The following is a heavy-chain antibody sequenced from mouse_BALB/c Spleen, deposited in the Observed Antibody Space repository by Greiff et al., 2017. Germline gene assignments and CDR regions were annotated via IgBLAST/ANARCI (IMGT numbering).Heavy chain of an antibody. V-gene: IGHV1-69*02. J-gene: IGHJ1*01. CDR1: GYTFTSYW. CDR2: IYPSDSYT. Sequence: QVQLQQSGAELVRPGASVKLSCKASGYTFTSYWINWVKQRPGQGLEWIGNIYPSDSYTNYNQKFKGKATLTVDKSSSTAYMQLSSPTSEDSAVYYWTGAGGISTAGYFDVWGAGTTVSVSA. CDR3: TGAGGISTAGYFDV. D-gene: IGHD1-2*01.